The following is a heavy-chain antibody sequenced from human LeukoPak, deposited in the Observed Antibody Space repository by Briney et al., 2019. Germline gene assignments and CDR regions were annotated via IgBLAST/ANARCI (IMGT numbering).Heavy chain of an antibody. CDR2: IYPGDSDT. Sequence: GESLKISCKASGYSFTTYWIGWVRQMPGKGLEWMGIIYPGDSDTRYSPSFQGQVTISADKSISTAYLQWSSLEASDTAMYYCARRERGSHLDYWGQGTLVTASS. D-gene: IGHD3-16*01. J-gene: IGHJ4*02. CDR3: ARRERGSHLDY. V-gene: IGHV5-51*01. CDR1: GYSFTTYW.